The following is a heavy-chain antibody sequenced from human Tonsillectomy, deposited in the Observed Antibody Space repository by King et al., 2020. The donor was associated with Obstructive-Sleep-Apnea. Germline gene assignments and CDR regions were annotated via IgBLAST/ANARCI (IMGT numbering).Heavy chain of an antibody. J-gene: IGHJ4*02. CDR2: INHSGST. V-gene: IGHV4-34*01. CDR3: ARVGGYYDKGLDY. CDR1: GGSFSDYY. Sequence: VQLQQWGAGLLKPSETLSLTCAVYGGSFSDYYWSWIRQPPGKGLEWVGEINHSGSTNYNPSLKSRVTISVDTSKNQFSLKLSSVTAADTAVYYCARVGGYYDKGLDYWGQGTLVTVSS. D-gene: IGHD3-22*01.